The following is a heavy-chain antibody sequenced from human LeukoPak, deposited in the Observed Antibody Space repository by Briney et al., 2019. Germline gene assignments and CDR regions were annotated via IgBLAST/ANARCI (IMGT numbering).Heavy chain of an antibody. Sequence: SETLSLTCTVSGGSISSYYWSWIRQPPGKGLEWIGCIYYSGSTNYNPSLKSRVTISVDTSKNQFSLKLSSVTAADTAVYYCATSRDGYNRPLSYWGQGTLVTVSS. D-gene: IGHD5-24*01. J-gene: IGHJ4*02. V-gene: IGHV4-59*01. CDR3: ATSRDGYNRPLSY. CDR1: GGSISSYY. CDR2: IYYSGST.